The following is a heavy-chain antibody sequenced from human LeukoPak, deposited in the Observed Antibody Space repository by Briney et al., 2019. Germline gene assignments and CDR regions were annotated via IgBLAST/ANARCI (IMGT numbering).Heavy chain of an antibody. CDR1: GFTFSSYA. Sequence: GGSLRLSCAASGFTFSSYAMSWVRQAPGKGLEWVSAITSSGGSTYYVDSVKGRFTISRDNSKNTLYLQVNGLRAEDTAVYYCAKRYYYDNSGLWDSWGQGTLVTVSS. CDR2: ITSSGGST. CDR3: AKRYYYDNSGLWDS. V-gene: IGHV3-23*01. J-gene: IGHJ4*02. D-gene: IGHD3-22*01.